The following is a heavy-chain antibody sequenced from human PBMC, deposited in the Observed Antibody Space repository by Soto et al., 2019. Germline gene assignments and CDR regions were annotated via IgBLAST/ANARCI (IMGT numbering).Heavy chain of an antibody. V-gene: IGHV3-7*03. Sequence: PGGSLRLSCVASGFTFSSSFMGWVRQAPGKGLEWVANINQDGGGTYYVDSVQGRFTISRDNAKDSLFLQMNSLRVEDTAVYYCARYFRGSGRYFFDYWGQGTLVTAPQ. CDR3: ARYFRGSGRYFFDY. CDR1: GFTFSSSF. D-gene: IGHD6-19*01. CDR2: INQDGGGT. J-gene: IGHJ4*02.